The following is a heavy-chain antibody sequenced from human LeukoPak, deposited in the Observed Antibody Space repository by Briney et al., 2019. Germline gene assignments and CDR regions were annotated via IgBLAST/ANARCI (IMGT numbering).Heavy chain of an antibody. V-gene: IGHV4-31*03. Sequence: PSQTLSLTCTVSGGSISSGGYYWSWIRQHPGKGLEWIGYIYYSGSTYYNPSLKSRVTISVDTSKNQFSLKLSSVTAADTAVYYCARYVAAGRTRGYFDYWGQGTLVTVSS. CDR2: IYYSGST. J-gene: IGHJ4*02. CDR1: GGSISSGGYY. D-gene: IGHD6-13*01. CDR3: ARYVAAGRTRGYFDY.